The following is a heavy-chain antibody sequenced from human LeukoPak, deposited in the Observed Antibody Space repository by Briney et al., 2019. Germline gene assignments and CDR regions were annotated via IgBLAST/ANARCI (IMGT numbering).Heavy chain of an antibody. CDR3: ARGRGSYYYDRKFDY. Sequence: GGSLRLSCAASGFTFSSYSMNWVRQAPGKGLEWVSSISSSSSYIYYADSVKGRFTISRDNAKNSLYLQMNSLRAEDTAVYYCARGRGSYYYDRKFDYWGQGTLVTVSS. J-gene: IGHJ4*02. D-gene: IGHD3-22*01. CDR1: GFTFSSYS. V-gene: IGHV3-21*01. CDR2: ISSSSSYI.